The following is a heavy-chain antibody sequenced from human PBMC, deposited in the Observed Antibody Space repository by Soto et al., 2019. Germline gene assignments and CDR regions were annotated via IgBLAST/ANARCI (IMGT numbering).Heavy chain of an antibody. Sequence: SETLSLTCAVYGGSFSGYYWTWIRQPPGKGPEWIGEINHIGSTNYNPSLKSRVTISVDTSKHQFSLRLTSVTAADTAVYYCARGRSRVTMVLVVIDNYYHYLLDVPAQRTTVLVSS. CDR2: INHIGST. D-gene: IGHD3-10*01. J-gene: IGHJ6*02. CDR3: ARGRSRVTMVLVVIDNYYHYLLDV. V-gene: IGHV4-34*01. CDR1: GGSFSGYY.